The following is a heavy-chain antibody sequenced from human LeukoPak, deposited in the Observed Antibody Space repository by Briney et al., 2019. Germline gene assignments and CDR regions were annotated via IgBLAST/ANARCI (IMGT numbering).Heavy chain of an antibody. CDR1: GFTFSSYA. D-gene: IGHD3-10*01. J-gene: IGHJ4*02. V-gene: IGHV3-30-3*01. Sequence: AGGSLRLSCAASGFTFSSYAMHWVRRAPGKGLEWVAVISYDGSNKYYADSVKGRFTISRDNSKNTLYLQMNSLRAEDTVVYYCARVGVITMVRGVIKTGEFDYWGQGTLVTVSS. CDR3: ARVGVITMVRGVIKTGEFDY. CDR2: ISYDGSNK.